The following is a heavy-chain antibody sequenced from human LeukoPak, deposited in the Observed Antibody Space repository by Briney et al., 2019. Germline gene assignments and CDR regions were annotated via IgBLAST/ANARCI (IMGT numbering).Heavy chain of an antibody. D-gene: IGHD2-15*01. CDR1: GFTFSSYS. CDR3: ARPQDIVVVVAATSIDY. Sequence: GGSLRLSCAASGFTFSSYSMNWVRQAPGKGLEWVSSISSSSSYIYYADSVKGRFTISRDNAKNSLYLQMNSLRAEDTAVYYCARPQDIVVVVAATSIDYWGQGTLVTVSS. CDR2: ISSSSSYI. V-gene: IGHV3-21*01. J-gene: IGHJ4*02.